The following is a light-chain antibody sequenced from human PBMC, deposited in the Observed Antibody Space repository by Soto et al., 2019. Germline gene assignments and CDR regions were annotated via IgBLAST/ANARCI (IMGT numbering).Light chain of an antibody. V-gene: IGKV1-39*01. J-gene: IGKJ5*01. CDR2: GAS. CDR1: QPISNY. Sequence: DVQMTQSPSSLSASVGDRVTITCRASQPISNYLNWYQQKPGEAPKVLIFGASSLQSGVPSKFSGSGYGTDITLTINNLHPDDFATYYCQQTHAVPLTFGQGTRL. CDR3: QQTHAVPLT.